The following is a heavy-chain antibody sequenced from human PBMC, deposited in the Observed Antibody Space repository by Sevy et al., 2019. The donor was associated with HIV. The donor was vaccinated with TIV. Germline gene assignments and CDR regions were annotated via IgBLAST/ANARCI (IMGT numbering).Heavy chain of an antibody. Sequence: GESLKISCKVSGYRFTSYWIAWVRQMPGRGLECMGIIYPGDSDTRYSPSFEGQVTFSVDKSISTAYLQWGSLKDSDTAMYFCARRAPGLDYWGQGTLVTVSS. J-gene: IGHJ4*02. D-gene: IGHD1-26*01. CDR1: GYRFTSYW. CDR3: ARRAPGLDY. CDR2: IYPGDSDT. V-gene: IGHV5-51*01.